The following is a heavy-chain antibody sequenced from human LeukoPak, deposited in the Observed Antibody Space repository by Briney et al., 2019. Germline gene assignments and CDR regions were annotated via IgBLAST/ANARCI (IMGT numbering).Heavy chain of an antibody. CDR3: AKDIGIFGPQDYYGMDV. CDR1: GFTFDDYA. CDR2: ISWNSGSI. J-gene: IGHJ6*02. D-gene: IGHD3-3*01. V-gene: IGHV3-9*01. Sequence: PGRSLRLSCAASGFTFDDYAMHWVRQAPGKGLEWVSGISWNSGSIGYADSVKGQFTISRDNAKNSLYLQMNSLRAEDTALYYCAKDIGIFGPQDYYGMDVWGQGTTVTVSS.